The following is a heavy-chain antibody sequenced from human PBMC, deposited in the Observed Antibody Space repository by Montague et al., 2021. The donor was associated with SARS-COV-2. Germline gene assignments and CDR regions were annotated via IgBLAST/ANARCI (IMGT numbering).Heavy chain of an antibody. CDR2: XXWDDDK. CDR3: VRLRTGGSLSGDMYYFDY. J-gene: IGHJ4*02. CDR1: GFSLSTNGMC. D-gene: IGHD7-27*01. V-gene: IGHV2-70*11. Sequence: PALVKPTQTLTLTRTFSGFSLSTNGMCVSWIRQPPGKALEWLARXXWDDDKYYSTSLKTRLTISKDTSKNQVVLTMTNMDPVDTATYYCVRLRTGGSLSGDMYYFDYWGLGTLVTVSS.